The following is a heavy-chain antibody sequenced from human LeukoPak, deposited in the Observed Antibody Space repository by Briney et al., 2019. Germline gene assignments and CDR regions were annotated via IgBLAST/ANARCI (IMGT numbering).Heavy chain of an antibody. CDR1: GGSINGYH. Sequence: SETLSLTCTVSGGSINGYHWGWIRQPPGKGLEYIAWIHYTGSTNYNPSLRSRVTLSLDMSMNQFALRLNSVTAADAAVYYCARHPGELSHPLDYWGQGTLVTVSS. D-gene: IGHD3-16*02. V-gene: IGHV4-59*08. CDR2: IHYTGST. CDR3: ARHPGELSHPLDY. J-gene: IGHJ4*02.